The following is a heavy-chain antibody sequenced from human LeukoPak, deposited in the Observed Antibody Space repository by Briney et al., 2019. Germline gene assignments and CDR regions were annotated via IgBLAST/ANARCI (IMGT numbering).Heavy chain of an antibody. CDR2: ISWNSGSI. CDR3: ARRTIAKQQLMPFDP. J-gene: IGHJ5*02. V-gene: IGHV3-9*01. Sequence: PGGSLRLSCAASGFTFDDYAMHWVRQAPGKGLEWVSGISWNSGSIGYADSVKGRFTISRDNAKNSLYLQMNSLRAEDTAVYYCARRTIAKQQLMPFDPWGQGTLVTVSS. CDR1: GFTFDDYA. D-gene: IGHD6-13*01.